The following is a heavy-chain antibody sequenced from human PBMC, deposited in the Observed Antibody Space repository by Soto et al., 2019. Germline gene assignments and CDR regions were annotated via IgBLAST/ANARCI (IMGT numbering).Heavy chain of an antibody. CDR2: IYDSGSA. CDR1: GDSISRGVYF. D-gene: IGHD1-26*01. CDR3: ARGILRPTPDMDV. Sequence: QVQLQESGPGLVKPSQTLSLTCIVSGDSISRGVYFWTWIRQHPGKGLEWIGYIYDSGSAFYNPSLMSRVTMSVATSQNQFSLHLRSVTAADRAVFYCARGILRPTPDMDVWGKGTAVAVSS. V-gene: IGHV4-31*03. J-gene: IGHJ6*03.